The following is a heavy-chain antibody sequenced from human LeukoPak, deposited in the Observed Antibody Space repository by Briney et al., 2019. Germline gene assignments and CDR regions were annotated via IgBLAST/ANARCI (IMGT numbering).Heavy chain of an antibody. CDR1: GFTFSSYA. CDR3: ARFRYYYYYMDV. Sequence: GGSLRLSCAASGFTFSSYAMSWVRQAPGKGLEWVSAISGSGGSTYYADSVKGRFTISRDNSKNTLYLQMNSLRAEDTAVYYCARFRYYYYYMDVWGKGTTVTVSS. V-gene: IGHV3-23*01. CDR2: ISGSGGST. J-gene: IGHJ6*03.